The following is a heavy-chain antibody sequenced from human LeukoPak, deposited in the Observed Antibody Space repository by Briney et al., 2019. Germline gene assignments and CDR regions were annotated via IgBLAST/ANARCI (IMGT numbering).Heavy chain of an antibody. CDR3: ARTLGEYQLLFSYYGMDV. CDR2: IYPSDSYT. J-gene: IGHJ6*02. Sequence: GESLKISCKGSGYSFTSYWIGWVRQMPGKGLEWMGIIYPSDSYTNYSPSFQGHVTISADKSISTAYLQWSSLKASDTAMYYCARTLGEYQLLFSYYGMDVWGQGTTVTVSS. CDR1: GYSFTSYW. D-gene: IGHD2-2*01. V-gene: IGHV5-10-1*01.